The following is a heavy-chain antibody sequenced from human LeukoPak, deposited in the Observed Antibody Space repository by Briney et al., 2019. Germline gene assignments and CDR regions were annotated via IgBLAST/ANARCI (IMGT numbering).Heavy chain of an antibody. V-gene: IGHV3-11*04. CDR2: ISSSGSTI. CDR1: GFTFSDYY. D-gene: IGHD3-3*01. CDR3: ASEELRFLEWLSPRYFDL. Sequence: PGGSLRLSCAASGFTFSDYYMSWIRQAPGKGLEWVSYISSSGSTIYYADSVKGRFTISRDNAKQSLYLQMNSLRAEDTAVYYCASEELRFLEWLSPRYFDLWGRGTLVTVSS. J-gene: IGHJ2*01.